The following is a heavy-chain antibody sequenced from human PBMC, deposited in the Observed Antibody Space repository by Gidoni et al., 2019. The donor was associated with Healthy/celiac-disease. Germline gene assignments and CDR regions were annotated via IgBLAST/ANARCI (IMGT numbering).Heavy chain of an antibody. CDR2: ISADNDNT. V-gene: IGHV1-18*01. CDR1: GYTFTSYG. CDR3: AREVPGEPKGVGGDY. Sequence: QVQLVQSGAEVKKPGASVKVSCKASGYTFTSYGISWVRQAPVQGLEWMGWISADNDNTNYAQKLQGRDTMTTDTSPSTAYRERRSRRSDDTAVYYCAREVPGEPKGVGGDYWGQGTLVTVSS. J-gene: IGHJ4*02. D-gene: IGHD3-16*01.